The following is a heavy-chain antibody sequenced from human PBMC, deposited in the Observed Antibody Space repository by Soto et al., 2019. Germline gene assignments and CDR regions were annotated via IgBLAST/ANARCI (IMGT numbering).Heavy chain of an antibody. J-gene: IGHJ6*02. CDR2: ISYDGSYT. D-gene: IGHD3-10*02. CDR1: GFTFSRFS. CDR3: ARDHGMFLSYYYYGMDV. V-gene: IGHV3-30-3*01. Sequence: PGGSLRLSCAASGFTFSRFSMHWVRQAPGKGLAWVAVISYDGSYTHYAESVKGRFNISRDDSKNTVYLQMNNLRGEDSAVYYCARDHGMFLSYYYYGMDVWGQGTTVTVSS.